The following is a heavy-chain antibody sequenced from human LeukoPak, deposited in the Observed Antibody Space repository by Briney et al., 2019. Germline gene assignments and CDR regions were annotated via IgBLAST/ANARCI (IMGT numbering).Heavy chain of an antibody. Sequence: PGGSLRLSCAASGFTVSSNYMSWVRQAAGKGLEWVSVIYSDGSTYYADSVKGRFTISRDISKNTLYLQMNTLRAEDTALYYCARSPRYALDYWGRGTLVSVSS. CDR1: GFTVSSNY. J-gene: IGHJ4*01. V-gene: IGHV3-66*01. CDR2: IYSDGST. D-gene: IGHD3-9*01. CDR3: ARSPRYALDY.